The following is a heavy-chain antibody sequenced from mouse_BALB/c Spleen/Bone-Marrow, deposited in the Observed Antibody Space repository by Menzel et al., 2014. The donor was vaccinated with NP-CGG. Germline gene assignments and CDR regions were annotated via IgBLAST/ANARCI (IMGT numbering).Heavy chain of an antibody. V-gene: IGHV1-7*01. CDR2: INPSTGYT. CDR3: AREGYDPWFAY. CDR1: GYTFTSYW. D-gene: IGHD2-14*01. J-gene: IGHJ3*01. Sequence: QVQLQQSGAELAKPGASVKMSCKASGYTFTSYWMHWVKQRPGQGLEWIGYINPSTGYTDYNQKFKDKATLTADKSSSTAYMQLSSLTSEDSAVYYCAREGYDPWFAYWGQGTLVTVSA.